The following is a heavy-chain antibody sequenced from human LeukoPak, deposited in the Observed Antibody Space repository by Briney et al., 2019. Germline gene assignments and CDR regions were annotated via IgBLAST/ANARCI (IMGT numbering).Heavy chain of an antibody. D-gene: IGHD1-1*01. J-gene: IGHJ3*02. CDR2: IQEDGSNK. CDR1: GFTLSYYW. V-gene: IGHV3-7*01. CDR3: AREARGTRAAFDI. Sequence: PGGSLRLSCAASGFTLSYYWMRWVRQAPAKGLEWVANIQEDGSNKYYVGSVKGRFTISRDNAKNSVYLQMNSLRAEDTAVYYCAREARGTRAAFDIWGQGTVVTVSS.